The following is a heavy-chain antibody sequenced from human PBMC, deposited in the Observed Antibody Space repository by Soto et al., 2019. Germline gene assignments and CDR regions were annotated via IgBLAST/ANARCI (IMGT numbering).Heavy chain of an antibody. D-gene: IGHD3-9*01. V-gene: IGHV4-59*08. CDR1: GDSISSFS. CDR2: FYYSGST. J-gene: IGHJ4*02. Sequence: LETLSLTCPVSGDSISSFSWIWIRLPPGQGLEWIGCFYYSGSTNYNPSLKSRVTMSVDTSKNQLSLDLNSASAADTAVYYCARHRTTTGGYDIWGQGALVTVSS. CDR3: ARHRTTTGGYDI.